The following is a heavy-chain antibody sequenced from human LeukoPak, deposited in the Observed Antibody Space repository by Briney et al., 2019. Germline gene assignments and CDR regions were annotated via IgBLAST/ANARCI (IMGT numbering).Heavy chain of an antibody. CDR2: INHSGST. CDR3: ARALPRIQLWYRGYFDY. J-gene: IGHJ4*02. D-gene: IGHD5-18*01. Sequence: KPSETLSLTCAVYGGSFSGYYWSWIRQPPGKGLVWIGEINHSGSTNYNPSLKSRVTISVDTSKNQFSLKLSSVTAADTAVYYCARALPRIQLWYRGYFDYWGQGTLVTVSS. V-gene: IGHV4-34*01. CDR1: GGSFSGYY.